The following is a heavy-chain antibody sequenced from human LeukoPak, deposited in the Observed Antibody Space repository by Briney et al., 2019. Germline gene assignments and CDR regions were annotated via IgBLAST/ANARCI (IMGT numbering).Heavy chain of an antibody. CDR2: IKDDGSEQ. CDR1: GFNFWNHW. Sequence: GDSLRLSCVGSGFNFWNHWMTWVRQAPGKGLEWVAKIKDDGSEQWFADSVRGRFTISRDNAKNSLYLQMNSLRAEDTAVYYCARGDRTYYYGSGSPRVGAFDIWGQGTMVTVSS. V-gene: IGHV3-7*01. D-gene: IGHD3-10*01. CDR3: ARGDRTYYYGSGSPRVGAFDI. J-gene: IGHJ3*02.